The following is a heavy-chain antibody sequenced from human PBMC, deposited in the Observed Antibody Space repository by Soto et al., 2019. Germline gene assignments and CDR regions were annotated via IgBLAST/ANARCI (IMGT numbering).Heavy chain of an antibody. CDR1: GGTFSSYT. CDR3: ARDKHVDFWSGYYPIDY. J-gene: IGHJ4*02. D-gene: IGHD3-3*01. V-gene: IGHV1-69*04. Sequence: ASVKVSCKASGGTFSSYTISWVRQAPGQGLEWMGRIIPILGIANYAQKFQGRVTMTTDKSTSTAYMELSSLRSEDTAVYYCARDKHVDFWSGYYPIDYWGQGTLVTVSS. CDR2: IIPILGIA.